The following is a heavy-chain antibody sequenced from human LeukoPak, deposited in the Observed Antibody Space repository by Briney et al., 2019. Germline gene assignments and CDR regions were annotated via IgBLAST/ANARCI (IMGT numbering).Heavy chain of an antibody. CDR1: GASISNSDYY. J-gene: IGHJ4*02. CDR3: ARPMWSSTYYFDY. CDR2: IYYSGNT. V-gene: IGHV4-39*01. D-gene: IGHD6-6*01. Sequence: TPSETLSLTCTVSGASISNSDYYWGWIRQPPGEGLEWIGSIYYSGNTYYNPSLKSRVTISVDTSKNQFSLKLTSVTAAGTALYYCARPMWSSTYYFDYWGQGTLVTVSS.